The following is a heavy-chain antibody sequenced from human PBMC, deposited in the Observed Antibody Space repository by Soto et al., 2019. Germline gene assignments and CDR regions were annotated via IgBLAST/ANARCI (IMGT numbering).Heavy chain of an antibody. Sequence: EVQLVESGGGLVQPGGSLRLSCVASGLTLSRDWMSWVRQAPGKGLEWVANIKEDGGKTYYVDSVKGRFTISRDNAKNSVYLQMNSLRVEDTAVYYCSRDYYGPGPDWGQGTLVIVSS. D-gene: IGHD3-22*01. V-gene: IGHV3-7*04. CDR1: GLTLSRDW. J-gene: IGHJ4*02. CDR2: IKEDGGKT. CDR3: SRDYYGPGPD.